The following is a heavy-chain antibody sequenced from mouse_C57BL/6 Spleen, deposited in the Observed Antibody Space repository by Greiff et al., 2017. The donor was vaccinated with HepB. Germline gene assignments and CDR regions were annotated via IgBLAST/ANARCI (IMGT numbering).Heavy chain of an antibody. Sequence: VKLQESGPELVKPGASVKISCKASGYAFSSSWMNWVKQRPGKGLEWIGRIYPGDGDTNYNGKFKGKATLTADKSSSTAYMQLSSLTSEDSAVYFCATGGNYQFFDVWGTGTTVTVSS. CDR3: ATGGNYQFFDV. CDR1: GYAFSSSW. CDR2: IYPGDGDT. V-gene: IGHV1-82*01. J-gene: IGHJ1*03. D-gene: IGHD2-1*01.